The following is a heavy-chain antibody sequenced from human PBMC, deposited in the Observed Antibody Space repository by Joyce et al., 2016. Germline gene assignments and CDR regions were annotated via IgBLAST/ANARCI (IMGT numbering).Heavy chain of an antibody. J-gene: IGHJ5*02. CDR1: GFNVSSKY. Sequence: QLVESGGGLVQPGGSLGLSCAASGFNVSSKYMTWVRQAPGKGLEWVSVIYSGGPTYYADSVKGRFTISRHNSKNTLDLQMNSLRGDDTAVYYCTTHYGGYDWDLWGQGTLVTVSS. CDR3: TTHYGGYDWDL. CDR2: IYSGGPT. V-gene: IGHV3-53*04. D-gene: IGHD4-23*01.